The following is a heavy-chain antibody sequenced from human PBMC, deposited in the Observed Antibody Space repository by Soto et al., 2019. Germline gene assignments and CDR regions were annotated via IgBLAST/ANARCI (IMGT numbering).Heavy chain of an antibody. Sequence: PGGSLRLSCAASGFTCSSYAMSWVRQAPGKGLEWVSAISGSGGSTYYADSVKGRFTISRDNSKNTLYLQMNSLRAEDTAVYYCAKDLSQLRYFDWLALDAFDIWGQGTMVTVSS. V-gene: IGHV3-23*01. CDR1: GFTCSSYA. CDR3: AKDLSQLRYFDWLALDAFDI. J-gene: IGHJ3*02. CDR2: ISGSGGST. D-gene: IGHD3-9*01.